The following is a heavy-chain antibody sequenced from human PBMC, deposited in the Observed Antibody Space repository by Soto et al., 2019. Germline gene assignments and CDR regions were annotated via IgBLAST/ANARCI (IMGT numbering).Heavy chain of an antibody. CDR2: ISTYNGDT. Sequence: QVQLVQSGAEVKKPGASVKVSCKASGYTFTRSGISWVRQAPGQGLEWMGWISTYNGDTNYAQTFQGRVTMTTDTSTSTVHMEVRSLRSDDTAGYYCAREGVAPYYYYGMDVWGQGTTVTVSS. V-gene: IGHV1-18*01. CDR3: AREGVAPYYYYGMDV. D-gene: IGHD5-12*01. J-gene: IGHJ6*02. CDR1: GYTFTRSG.